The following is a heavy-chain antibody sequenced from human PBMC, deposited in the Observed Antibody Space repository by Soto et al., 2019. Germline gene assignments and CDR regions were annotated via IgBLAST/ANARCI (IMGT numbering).Heavy chain of an antibody. J-gene: IGHJ4*02. CDR3: ARGSDPVTNY. V-gene: IGHV4-34*01. CDR1: GGSFSGYY. CDR2: INHSGST. Sequence: SETLSLTCAVYGGSFSGYYWSWIRQPPGKGLEWIGEINHSGSTNYNPSLKSRVTISVDTSKNQFSLKLSSVTAADTAVYYCARGSDPVTNYWGQGTLVTVSS. D-gene: IGHD4-17*01.